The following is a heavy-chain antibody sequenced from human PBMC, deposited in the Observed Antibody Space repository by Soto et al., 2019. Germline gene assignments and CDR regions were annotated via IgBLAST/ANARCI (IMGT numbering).Heavy chain of an antibody. D-gene: IGHD3-10*01. Sequence: ASVKVSCKASGYTFTRYTMNWVRQAPGQRLEWMGWINPDNGNTKSSQKFQDRVIITRDTSASTAYMDLSSLRTEDTAVYYCGRSITTGQRDPWGQGTLVTVSS. CDR2: INPDNGNT. CDR1: GYTFTRYT. CDR3: GRSITTGQRDP. V-gene: IGHV1-3*01. J-gene: IGHJ5*02.